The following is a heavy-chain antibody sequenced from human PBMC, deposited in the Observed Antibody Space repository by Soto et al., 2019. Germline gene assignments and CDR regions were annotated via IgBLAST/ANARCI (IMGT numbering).Heavy chain of an antibody. Sequence: GGSLRLSYAASGFTFSDYYMSWIRQAPGKGLEWVSYISSSGSTIYYADSVKGRFTISRDNAKNSLYLQMNSLRAEDTAVYYCARGDVHYYYYMDVWGKGTTVTVSS. CDR2: ISSSGSTI. J-gene: IGHJ6*03. D-gene: IGHD6-6*01. CDR1: GFTFSDYY. V-gene: IGHV3-11*01. CDR3: ARGDVHYYYYMDV.